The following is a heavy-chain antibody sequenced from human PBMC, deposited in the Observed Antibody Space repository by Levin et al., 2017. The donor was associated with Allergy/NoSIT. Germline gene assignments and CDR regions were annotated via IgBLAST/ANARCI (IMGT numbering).Heavy chain of an antibody. CDR2: ISSSTNTI. J-gene: IGHJ4*02. CDR1: GFSFSTYS. CDR3: AKDLVYYYGSGPFDY. D-gene: IGHD3-10*01. V-gene: IGHV3-48*01. Sequence: PGASVKVSCAASGFSFSTYSMNWVRQAPGKGLEWVSYISSSTNTIYYADSVKGRFTISRDNAKNSLYLQMNSLRAEDTAVYFCAKDLVYYYGSGPFDYWGQGTLVTVSS.